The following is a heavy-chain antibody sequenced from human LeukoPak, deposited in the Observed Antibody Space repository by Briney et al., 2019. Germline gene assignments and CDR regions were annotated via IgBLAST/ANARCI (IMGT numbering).Heavy chain of an antibody. CDR3: AREFRAAAGTGYYYYYMDV. V-gene: IGHV4-34*01. CDR1: GGSFSGYY. J-gene: IGHJ6*03. Sequence: SETLSLTCAVYGGSFSGYYWSWIRQPPGKGLEWIGEINHSGSTNYNPSLKSRVTISVDTSKNQFSLKLSSATAADTAVYYCAREFRAAAGTGYYYYYMDVWGKGTTVTVSS. CDR2: INHSGST. D-gene: IGHD6-13*01.